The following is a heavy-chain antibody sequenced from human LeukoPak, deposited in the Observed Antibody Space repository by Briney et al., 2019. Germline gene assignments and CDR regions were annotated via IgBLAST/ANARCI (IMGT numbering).Heavy chain of an antibody. CDR2: IRPDGDRT. CDR1: GFTFSTYA. Sequence: GGSLRLSCAASGFTFSTYAITWVRQGLGKGLEWVSAIRPDGDRTYYANSVRGRFTISRDNPKDTVYLQINGLRVEDTAVYYCAREQSGTRGWYTVDYWGQGTLVTVSS. J-gene: IGHJ4*02. V-gene: IGHV3-23*01. D-gene: IGHD6-19*01. CDR3: AREQSGTRGWYTVDY.